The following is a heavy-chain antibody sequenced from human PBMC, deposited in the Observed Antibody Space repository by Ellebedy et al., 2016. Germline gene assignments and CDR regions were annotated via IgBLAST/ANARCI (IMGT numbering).Heavy chain of an antibody. CDR2: ISSSSSTM. J-gene: IGHJ4*02. V-gene: IGHV3-48*01. CDR3: ARLRGGVTEYDC. D-gene: IGHD3-3*01. Sequence: GGSLRLSCAGSGFTFSIYSMNWVRQAPGKGLEWVSYISSSSSTMYYADSVKGRFTISRDNAQNSVYLQMNSLRAEDTAVYYCARLRGGVTEYDCWGQGTLVTVSS. CDR1: GFTFSIYS.